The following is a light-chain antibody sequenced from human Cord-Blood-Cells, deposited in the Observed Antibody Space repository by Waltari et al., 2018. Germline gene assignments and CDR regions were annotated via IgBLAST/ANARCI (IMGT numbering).Light chain of an antibody. Sequence: EIVLTQSPGTLSLSPGERATLSCRASQRVSSSYLAWYQQKPGQAPRLLIYGASSSATGIPDRFSGSRSETDFTLTISRLEPEDFAVYYCQQYGSSPRTFGQGTKVEIK. J-gene: IGKJ1*01. CDR3: QQYGSSPRT. V-gene: IGKV3-20*01. CDR2: GAS. CDR1: QRVSSSY.